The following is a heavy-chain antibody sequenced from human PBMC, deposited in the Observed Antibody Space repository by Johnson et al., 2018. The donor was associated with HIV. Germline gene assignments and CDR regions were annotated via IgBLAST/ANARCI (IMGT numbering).Heavy chain of an antibody. CDR1: GFTFSSNW. Sequence: VQLMESGGGLVQPGGSLRLSCTASGFTFSSNWMNWVRQAPGKGLEWVANIKEDGSEKHYVDSVRGRFTISRDNAKNSLYLQMNSLRAEDTAVYYCARVSGLGAFDIWGQGTMVTVSS. J-gene: IGHJ3*02. D-gene: IGHD2-15*01. V-gene: IGHV3-7*04. CDR2: IKEDGSEK. CDR3: ARVSGLGAFDI.